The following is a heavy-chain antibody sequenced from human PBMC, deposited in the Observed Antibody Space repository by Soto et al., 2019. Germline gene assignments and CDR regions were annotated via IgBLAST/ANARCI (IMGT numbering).Heavy chain of an antibody. CDR1: GGSISSGDYY. J-gene: IGHJ4*02. CDR3: ARGPYIWNYLVR. V-gene: IGHV4-30-4*01. CDR2: IDYSGST. Sequence: SETLSLTCTVSGGSISSGDYYWSWLRQPPGTGLEWIGYIDYSGSTYYNPSLKGRVTISVDTSKNQFSLKLSSVTAADTAVYYCARGPYIWNYLVRWGQGTLVTVSS. D-gene: IGHD1-7*01.